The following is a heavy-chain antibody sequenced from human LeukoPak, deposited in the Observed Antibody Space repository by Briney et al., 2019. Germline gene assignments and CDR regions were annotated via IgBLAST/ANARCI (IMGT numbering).Heavy chain of an antibody. CDR2: ISGSGGST. D-gene: IGHD1-26*01. CDR3: VKECGELSYFDY. CDR1: GFTFSSYA. V-gene: IGHV3-23*01. J-gene: IGHJ4*02. Sequence: PGGSLRLSCAASGFTFSSYAMSWVRQAPGRGLEWVSAISGSGGSTYYADSVKGRFTISRDNSKNTLYLQMNSLRAEDTAVYYCVKECGELSYFDYWGQGTLVAVSS.